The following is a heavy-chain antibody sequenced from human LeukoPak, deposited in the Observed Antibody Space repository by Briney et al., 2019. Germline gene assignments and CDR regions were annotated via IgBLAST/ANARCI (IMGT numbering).Heavy chain of an antibody. CDR2: SGDGGST. V-gene: IGHV3-43*02. CDR1: GFTFDDYA. Sequence: TGGSLRLSCAASGFTFDDYAMHWVRQAPGKGLEWVSLSGDGGSTHYADSVKGRFTISRDNSRDSLYLQMNSLRTEDTGLYYCAKSDVVGYYEVHFLDLWGQGTLVTVSS. CDR3: AKSDVVGYYEVHFLDL. D-gene: IGHD3-22*01. J-gene: IGHJ5*02.